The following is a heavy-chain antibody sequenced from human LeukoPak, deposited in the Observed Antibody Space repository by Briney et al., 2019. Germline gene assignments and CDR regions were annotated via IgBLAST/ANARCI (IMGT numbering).Heavy chain of an antibody. V-gene: IGHV4-59*12. CDR1: GGSISSYY. CDR2: IYYSGST. Sequence: SETLSLTCTVSGGSISSYYWSWIRQPPGKGLEWIGYIYYSGSTNYNPSLKSRVTISVDTSKNQFSLKLSSVTAADTAVYYCARRISLCSGGSCYWGFDYWGQGTLVTVSS. J-gene: IGHJ4*02. CDR3: ARRISLCSGGSCYWGFDY. D-gene: IGHD2-15*01.